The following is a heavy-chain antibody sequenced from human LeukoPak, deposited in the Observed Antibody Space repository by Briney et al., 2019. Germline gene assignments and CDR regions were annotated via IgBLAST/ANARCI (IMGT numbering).Heavy chain of an antibody. Sequence: SGPTLVNPTQTLTLTCTFSGFSLSRSTGVAVGWMRQPPGKALEWLALIYWDDEKHYSPVLESRLTITKDTSKNEVVLTMTNMDPVDTATCYCAHRRGGDFDYWGQGTLVTVSS. D-gene: IGHD3-16*01. CDR1: GFSLSRSTGVA. V-gene: IGHV2-5*02. CDR3: AHRRGGDFDY. CDR2: IYWDDEK. J-gene: IGHJ4*02.